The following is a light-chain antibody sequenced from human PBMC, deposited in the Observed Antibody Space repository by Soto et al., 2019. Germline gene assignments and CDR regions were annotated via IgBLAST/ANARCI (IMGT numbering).Light chain of an antibody. V-gene: IGKV2D-29*02. CDR3: MQSTRLPPT. J-gene: IGKJ5*01. CDR2: EVS. CDR1: QSLLHITGETF. Sequence: DVVMTQTPLSLSVAPGQPASISCKSSQSLLHITGETFLFWYLQKPVQSPQLLIYEVSTRVSGVLDRFSGSGSGTDFTLEISRVETDDVGIYYCMQSTRLPPTFGQGTRLGIE.